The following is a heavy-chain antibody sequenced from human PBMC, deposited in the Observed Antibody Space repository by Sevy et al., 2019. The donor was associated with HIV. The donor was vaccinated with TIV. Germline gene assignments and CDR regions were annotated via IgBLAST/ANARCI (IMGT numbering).Heavy chain of an antibody. CDR2: INTNNGNA. D-gene: IGHD2-15*01. J-gene: IGHJ1*01. CDR3: ARDRGYCSGGSCYIQQ. CDR1: GYTFTSNG. Sequence: ASVKVSCRASGYTFTSNGIAWVRQAPGQGLEWMGWINTNNGNANYAQKYQGRVTMTTETSTSTGYMELRSLRADDTAMYYCARDRGYCSGGSCYIQQWGQGTLVTVSS. V-gene: IGHV1-18*01.